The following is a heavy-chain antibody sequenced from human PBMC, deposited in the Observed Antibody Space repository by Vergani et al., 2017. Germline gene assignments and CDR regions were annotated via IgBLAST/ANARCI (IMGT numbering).Heavy chain of an antibody. CDR2: ISSSSSYI. CDR3: AQDGDYAPFDY. J-gene: IGHJ4*02. Sequence: EVQLVESGGGLVKPGGSLRLSCAASGFTFNTYSMNWVRQAPGKGLEWVSSISSSSSYIYYADSVKGRFTISRDNAKNTLYLQMNSLRAEDTAVYYCAQDGDYAPFDYWGQGTLVTVSS. D-gene: IGHD4-17*01. CDR1: GFTFNTYS. V-gene: IGHV3-21*04.